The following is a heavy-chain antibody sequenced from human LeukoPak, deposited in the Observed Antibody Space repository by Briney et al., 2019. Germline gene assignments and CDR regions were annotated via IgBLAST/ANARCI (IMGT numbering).Heavy chain of an antibody. J-gene: IGHJ4*02. CDR3: ARGSLGTIAVPGTLDY. CDR1: GFTFSNYG. Sequence: GRSLRLSCAASGFTFSNYGMHWVRQAPGKGLEWVAVIWYDGSNKYYADSVKGRFTISRDNSKNTLYLQMNSLRAEDTAVYYCARGSLGTIAVPGTLDYWGQGILVTVSS. V-gene: IGHV3-33*01. CDR2: IWYDGSNK. D-gene: IGHD6-19*01.